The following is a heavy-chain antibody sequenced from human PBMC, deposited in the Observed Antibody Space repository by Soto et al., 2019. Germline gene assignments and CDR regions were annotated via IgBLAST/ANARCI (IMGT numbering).Heavy chain of an antibody. Sequence: QLHLRESGPGLVKPSETLSLTCTVSGGSITSSSYYWGWIRQPPGKGLEWIGSIYYSGSTYYNPSLKCRVTISVDTSKNQFSLKLSSVTAADTAVYYCATQEVGGSYVYTFDPWGQGTLVPVSS. CDR3: ATQEVGGSYVYTFDP. CDR2: IYYSGST. V-gene: IGHV4-39*01. J-gene: IGHJ5*02. D-gene: IGHD1-26*01. CDR1: GGSITSSSYY.